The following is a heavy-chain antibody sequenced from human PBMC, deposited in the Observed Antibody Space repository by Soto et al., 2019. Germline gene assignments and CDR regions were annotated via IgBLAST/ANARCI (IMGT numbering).Heavy chain of an antibody. Sequence: SQTLSLTCAISGDSVSSNSAAWNWLRQSPSRGLEWLGRTYYRSKWYNDYVVSVKSRITINPETSKNQFSLQLNSVTPEDTAVYYCARERGVLSEAFDIWGQGTVVTVSS. CDR2: TYYRSKWYN. CDR1: GDSVSSNSAA. J-gene: IGHJ3*02. V-gene: IGHV6-1*01. D-gene: IGHD3-10*01. CDR3: ARERGVLSEAFDI.